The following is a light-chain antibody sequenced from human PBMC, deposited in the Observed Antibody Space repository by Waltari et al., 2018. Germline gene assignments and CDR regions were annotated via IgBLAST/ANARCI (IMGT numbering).Light chain of an antibody. CDR3: QHYDSYSAT. Sequence: DIQMTQSPSTLSASVGDRVTITCRASQSIPRWLAWYQQKPGKAPKLLICKASILESGVPSRFSGGGSGTEFTLPISSLQPDDFATYYCQHYDSYSATFGRGTKIEIK. CDR1: QSIPRW. CDR2: KAS. J-gene: IGKJ3*01. V-gene: IGKV1-5*03.